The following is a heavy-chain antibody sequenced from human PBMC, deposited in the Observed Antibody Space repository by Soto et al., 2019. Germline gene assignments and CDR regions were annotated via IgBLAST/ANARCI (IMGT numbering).Heavy chain of an antibody. CDR1: GFIFRSYE. CDR3: VRERAGAGKVDYFDK. CDR2: ISSLGSNI. D-gene: IGHD1-1*01. Sequence: GGSLRLSFAASGFIFRSYEMDWVRQAPGKGLEWVAYISSLGSNIYYADSVKGRFTISRDNANNSLYLQMDSLRAEDTATYYCVRERAGAGKVDYFDKWGQGIPVTVSS. J-gene: IGHJ4*02. V-gene: IGHV3-48*03.